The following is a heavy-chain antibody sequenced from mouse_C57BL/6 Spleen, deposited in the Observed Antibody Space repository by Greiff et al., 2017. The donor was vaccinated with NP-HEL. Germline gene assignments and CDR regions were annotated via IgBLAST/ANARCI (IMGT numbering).Heavy chain of an antibody. CDR3: ARSLGYAMDY. CDR1: GYTFTSYW. V-gene: IGHV1-64*01. D-gene: IGHD3-3*01. CDR2: IHPNSGST. Sequence: QVHVKQSGAELVKPGASVKLSCKASGYTFTSYWMHWVKQRPGQGLEWIGMIHPNSGSTNYNEKFKSKATLTVDKSSSTAYMQLSSLTSEDSAVYFCARSLGYAMDYWGQGTSVTVSS. J-gene: IGHJ4*01.